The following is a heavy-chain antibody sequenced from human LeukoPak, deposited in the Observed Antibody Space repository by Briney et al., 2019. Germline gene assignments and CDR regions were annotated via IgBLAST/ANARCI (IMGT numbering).Heavy chain of an antibody. D-gene: IGHD2-2*02. J-gene: IGHJ4*02. CDR2: ISGSGGST. V-gene: IGHV3-23*01. CDR1: GFTFSSYA. Sequence: GGSLRLSCAASGFTFSSYAMSWVRQAPGKGLEWVSAISGSGGSTYYADSVKGRFTISRDNSKSTLYLQMNSLRAEDTAVYYCAKEELDCSSTSCYTLFFDYWGQGTLVTVSS. CDR3: AKEELDCSSTSCYTLFFDY.